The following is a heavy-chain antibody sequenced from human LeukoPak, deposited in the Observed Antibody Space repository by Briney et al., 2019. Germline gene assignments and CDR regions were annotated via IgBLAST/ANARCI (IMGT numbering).Heavy chain of an antibody. J-gene: IGHJ3*02. CDR3: ARDLAVAGRAFDI. D-gene: IGHD6-19*01. CDR2: IHTTGTT. Sequence: SQTLSLTCTVSGGSITSGTYYWSWIRRPAGKGLEWIGRIHTTGTTNYNPSLKSRVTMSVDTSKNQFSLKLSSVTAADTAVYYCARDLAVAGRAFDIWGQGTMVTVSS. CDR1: GGSITSGTYY. V-gene: IGHV4-61*02.